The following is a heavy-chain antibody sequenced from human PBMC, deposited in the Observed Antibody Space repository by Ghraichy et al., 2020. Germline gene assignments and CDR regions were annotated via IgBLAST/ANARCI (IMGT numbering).Heavy chain of an antibody. CDR1: GFTFSTYH. V-gene: IGHV3-23*01. Sequence: GGSLRLSCAASGFTFSTYHMNWVRQAPGTGPEWVSVISGSGGSTYYADSVKGRFTISRDNSKNTLYLQMNSLRAKDTAVYYCAKSVEQQLARIAFDMWGRGTMVTVSS. J-gene: IGHJ3*02. CDR2: ISGSGGST. CDR3: AKSVEQQLARIAFDM. D-gene: IGHD6-13*01.